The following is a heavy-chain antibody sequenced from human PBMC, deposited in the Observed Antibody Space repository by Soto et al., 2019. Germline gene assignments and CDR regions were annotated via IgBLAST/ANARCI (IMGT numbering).Heavy chain of an antibody. D-gene: IGHD3-22*01. CDR2: IIPIFGTA. CDR3: ASGLYYYDSSGYRVRDYYYYGMDV. V-gene: IGHV1-69*06. J-gene: IGHJ6*02. CDR1: EGSLSNYA. Sequence: SVEVSRKSSEGSLSNYAMSWVRQAPVQFLEWMGGIIPIFGTANYAQKFQGRVTITADKSTSTAYMELSSLRSEDTAVYYCASGLYYYDSSGYRVRDYYYYGMDVWGQGTTVTVSS.